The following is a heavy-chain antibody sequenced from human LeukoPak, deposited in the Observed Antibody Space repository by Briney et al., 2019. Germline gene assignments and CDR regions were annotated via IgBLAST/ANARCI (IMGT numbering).Heavy chain of an antibody. J-gene: IGHJ4*02. V-gene: IGHV4-31*03. CDR2: IHPSGML. Sequence: SETLSLTCTVSGASFSSGDQYWNWIRQSPGKGLEWIGSIHPSGMLYNNPSLESRVTISIDTSKNQFSLNLNSVTAADTGVYFCSRGLDSRKLGYWGQGTLVTVSS. CDR1: GASFSSGDQY. D-gene: IGHD3-22*01. CDR3: SRGLDSRKLGY.